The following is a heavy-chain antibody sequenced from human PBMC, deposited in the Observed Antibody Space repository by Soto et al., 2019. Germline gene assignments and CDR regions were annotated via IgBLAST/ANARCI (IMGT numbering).Heavy chain of an antibody. Sequence: GGALRLACGGSGFTFSSYAMSWVRQAPGKGLEWVSAISGSGGSTYYADSVKGRFTISRDNSKNTLYLQMNSLRAEDTAVYYCAKEPSSWYYFDSWGQGTLVTVSS. V-gene: IGHV3-23*01. J-gene: IGHJ4*02. CDR1: GFTFSSYA. CDR2: ISGSGGST. D-gene: IGHD6-13*01. CDR3: AKEPSSWYYFDS.